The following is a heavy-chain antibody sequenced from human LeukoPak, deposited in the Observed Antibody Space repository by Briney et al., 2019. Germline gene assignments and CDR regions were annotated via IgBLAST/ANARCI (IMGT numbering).Heavy chain of an antibody. CDR3: ARGSDYYGSGSSSFDP. Sequence: SETLSLTCAVSGGSISSGDYYWSWIRQPPGKGLEWIGYIYYSGSTYYNPSLKSRVTISVDTSKNQFSLKLSSVTAADTAVYYCARGSDYYGSGSSSFDPWGQGTLVTVSS. D-gene: IGHD3-10*01. J-gene: IGHJ5*02. V-gene: IGHV4-30-4*08. CDR2: IYYSGST. CDR1: GGSISSGDYY.